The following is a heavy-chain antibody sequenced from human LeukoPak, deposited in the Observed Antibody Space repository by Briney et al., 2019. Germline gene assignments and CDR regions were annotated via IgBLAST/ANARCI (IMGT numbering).Heavy chain of an antibody. CDR2: IIPILGIA. CDR1: GGTFSSYT. J-gene: IGHJ6*03. D-gene: IGHD2-15*01. Sequence: SVKVSCKASGGTFSSYTIRWVRQAPGQGLEWMGRIIPILGIANYAQKFQGRVTITADKSTSTAYMELSSLRSEDTAVYYCVVMGVYYYYMDVWGKGTTVTVSS. V-gene: IGHV1-69*02. CDR3: VVMGVYYYYMDV.